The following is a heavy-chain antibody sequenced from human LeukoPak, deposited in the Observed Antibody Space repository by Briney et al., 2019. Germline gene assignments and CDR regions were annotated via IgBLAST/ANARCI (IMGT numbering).Heavy chain of an antibody. D-gene: IGHD2-2*02. CDR1: GFNFRSAW. V-gene: IGHV3-15*01. J-gene: IGHJ4*02. CDR2: IKSKANGGAT. CDR3: TNYTA. Sequence: GGSLRLSCAASGFNFRSAWMTWVRQAPGKGLEWVGRIKSKANGGATDYAAPVQGRFTISRDDSKNTLYLQMNSLKIEDTAVYCCTNYTAWGQGTLVTVSS.